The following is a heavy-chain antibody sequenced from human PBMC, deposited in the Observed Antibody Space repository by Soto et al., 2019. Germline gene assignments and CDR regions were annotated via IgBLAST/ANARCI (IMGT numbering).Heavy chain of an antibody. CDR2: LYYGRSA. CDR3: ALRSMAVVPEY. J-gene: IGHJ4*02. V-gene: IGHV4-59*01. CDR1: GDSISTYY. D-gene: IGHD3-22*01. Sequence: QVQLQESGPGLVKPSETLSLTCAVSGDSISTYYCMWIRQPPGKGLESIGYLYYGRSANYNPSLKSRVTLPVDTSTNQCSLTLSSMTAADTAVYYCALRSMAVVPEYWGQGTLVTVSS.